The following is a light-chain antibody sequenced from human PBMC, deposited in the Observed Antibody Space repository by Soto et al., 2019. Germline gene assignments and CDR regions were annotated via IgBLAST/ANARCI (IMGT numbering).Light chain of an antibody. CDR3: CSYAGGYTHAV. CDR2: DVS. J-gene: IGLJ2*01. Sequence: QSVLTQPRSVSGPPGQSVSISCSGTSSDVGTYNYVSWYQQHPGKAPKLMIYDVSKRPSGVPDRFSGSKSGNTASLTISGIQAEDEADYYCCSYAGGYTHAVFGGGTQLTVL. CDR1: SSDVGTYNY. V-gene: IGLV2-11*01.